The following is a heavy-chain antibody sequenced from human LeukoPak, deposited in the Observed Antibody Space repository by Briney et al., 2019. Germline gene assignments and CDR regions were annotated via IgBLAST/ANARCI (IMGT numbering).Heavy chain of an antibody. D-gene: IGHD7-27*01. J-gene: IGHJ4*02. CDR3: ASHSNWAYFDY. V-gene: IGHV4-39*01. Sequence: WVRQPPGKGLERIGSIYYSGSTYYNPSLKSRVTISVDTSKNQFSLKLSSVTAADTAVYYCASHSNWAYFDYWGQGTLVTVSS. CDR2: IYYSGST.